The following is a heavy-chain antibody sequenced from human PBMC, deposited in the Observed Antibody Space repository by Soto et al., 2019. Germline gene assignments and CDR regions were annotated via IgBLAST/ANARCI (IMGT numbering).Heavy chain of an antibody. CDR2: ISGSDGRT. V-gene: IGHV3-23*01. CDR1: GFTFSLYA. Sequence: PGGSLRLSCAASGFTFSLYAMNWVRQAPGKGLEWVSCISGSDGRTYYAASVKGQVTISADKSISTAYLQWSSLKASDTAMYYCARRLGWSGRYYFDYWGQGTLVTVSS. J-gene: IGHJ4*02. D-gene: IGHD6-19*01. CDR3: ARRLGWSGRYYFDY.